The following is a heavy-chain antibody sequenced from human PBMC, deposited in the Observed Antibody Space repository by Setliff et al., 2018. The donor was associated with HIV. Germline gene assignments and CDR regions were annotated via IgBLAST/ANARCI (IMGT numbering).Heavy chain of an antibody. D-gene: IGHD5-12*01. V-gene: IGHV4-38-2*02. CDR3: AREVATITEFFDY. J-gene: IGHJ4*02. CDR1: GYSISSGYY. Sequence: PSETLSLTCAVSGYSISSGYYWGWIRQPPGKGLEWIGSIYHGGSTYQNPSLRNRVTISIDTWKNQFSLKLRSVTAADTAVYYCAREVATITEFFDYWGQGTLVTVSS. CDR2: IYHGGST.